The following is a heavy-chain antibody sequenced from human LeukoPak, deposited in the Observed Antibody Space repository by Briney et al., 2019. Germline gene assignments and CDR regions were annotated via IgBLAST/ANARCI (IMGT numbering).Heavy chain of an antibody. V-gene: IGHV3-48*02. D-gene: IGHD2-15*01. CDR3: ARVGNGRSWDY. CDR2: ISLGNSTM. Sequence: PGGSLRLSCSASGFTFSSYAMHWARQVPGKGLEWISYISLGNSTMFYADSVKGRFNISRDNAKNSLYLQMNSLRDDDTAVYYCARVGNGRSWDYWGQGTLVSVSS. J-gene: IGHJ4*02. CDR1: GFTFSSYA.